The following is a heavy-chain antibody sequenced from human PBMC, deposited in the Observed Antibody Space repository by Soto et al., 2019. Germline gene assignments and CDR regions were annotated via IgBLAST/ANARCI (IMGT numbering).Heavy chain of an antibody. CDR1: GGSFSGYY. J-gene: IGHJ4*02. CDR3: ARGGFLSAAAADY. V-gene: IGHV4-34*01. D-gene: IGHD6-13*01. Sequence: PSETLSLTCAVYGGSFSGYYWSWIRQPPGKGLEWIGEINHSGSTNYGPSLKSRVTTSVDASKNQFSLKLSSVTAADTAVYYCARGGFLSAAAADYWGQGTLVTVSS. CDR2: INHSGST.